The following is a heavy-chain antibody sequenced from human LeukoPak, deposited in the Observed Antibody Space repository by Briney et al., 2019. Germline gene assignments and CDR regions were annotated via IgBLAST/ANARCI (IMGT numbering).Heavy chain of an antibody. V-gene: IGHV4-59*11. D-gene: IGHD3-22*01. CDR2: IYYSGTT. J-gene: IGHJ3*02. CDR1: AGSMRSHY. Sequence: SETLSLTCTVSAGSMRSHYWSWIRQPPGKGLEWMGFIYYSGTTRYKPSFQSRVTISADTSKNQFSLKLTSVTAADTAVYYCARLLDNDSSGDPDTFDMWGQGTMVTVSS. CDR3: ARLLDNDSSGDPDTFDM.